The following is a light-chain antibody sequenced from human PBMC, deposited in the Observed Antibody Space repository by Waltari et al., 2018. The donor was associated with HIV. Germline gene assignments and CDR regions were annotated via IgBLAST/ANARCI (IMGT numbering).Light chain of an antibody. CDR3: QQSYSTPPYT. Sequence: DIQMTQSPSSLSASVGDRVTITCRASQSISSYLNWYQQKPGKAPKLLIYAASSLQSGVPSRFTGSGSGTDFTLTISSLQPEEFATYYCQQSYSTPPYTFGQGTKLEIK. CDR2: AAS. J-gene: IGKJ2*01. CDR1: QSISSY. V-gene: IGKV1-39*01.